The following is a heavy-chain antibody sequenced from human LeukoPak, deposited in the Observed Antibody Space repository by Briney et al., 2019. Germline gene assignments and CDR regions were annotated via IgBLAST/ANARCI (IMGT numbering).Heavy chain of an antibody. CDR3: ARDRDYSNTERGFDY. J-gene: IGHJ4*02. Sequence: ASVKVSCKASGNTFISDEINWVRQATGQGLEWMGWINPNSGETNSAQKFQGRVTMTGDTSISTAYMELRRVTSDDTAVYYCARDRDYSNTERGFDYWGQGTLVTVSS. CDR1: GNTFISDE. D-gene: IGHD4-11*01. CDR2: INPNSGET. V-gene: IGHV1-2*02.